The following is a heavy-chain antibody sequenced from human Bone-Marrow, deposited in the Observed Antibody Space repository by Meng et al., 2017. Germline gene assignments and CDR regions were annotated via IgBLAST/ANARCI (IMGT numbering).Heavy chain of an antibody. Sequence: GESLKISCKGSGYIFLNFWIGWVRQMPGKGLEWMGIIYPGDSDTRYSPSFQGQVTISADKSISTAYLQWSSLKASDTAMYYCARSIAAAGSDYWGQGTLVTAPQ. D-gene: IGHD6-13*01. J-gene: IGHJ4*02. CDR3: ARSIAAAGSDY. V-gene: IGHV5-51*01. CDR1: GYIFLNFW. CDR2: IYPGDSDT.